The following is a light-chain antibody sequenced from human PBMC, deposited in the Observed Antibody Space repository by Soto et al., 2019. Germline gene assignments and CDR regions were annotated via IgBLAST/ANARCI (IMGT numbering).Light chain of an antibody. V-gene: IGKV3-11*01. Sequence: EIVLTQSPATLSLSPGERATLSCRASQSVSSYLAWYQQKPGQAPRLLIYDASNMATGIPARFSGSGSGKDFTLTISSREPEDFAVYYCQQRSNWPLTFGGGTKVEIK. CDR2: DAS. CDR3: QQRSNWPLT. J-gene: IGKJ4*01. CDR1: QSVSSY.